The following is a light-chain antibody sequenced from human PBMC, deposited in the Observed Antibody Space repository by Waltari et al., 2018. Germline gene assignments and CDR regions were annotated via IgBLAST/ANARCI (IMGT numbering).Light chain of an antibody. CDR2: AAS. J-gene: IGKJ2*01. CDR1: QGIASW. Sequence: DIQLTQSPSAVSACIGDRVTNTCRASQGIASWLAWYQQKPGKAPKVVIYAASRLRSGVPSRFSGSFSGTNFTLMITNLQPEDFATYYCQQANTFPYTFGQGTKLEIK. CDR3: QQANTFPYT. V-gene: IGKV1D-12*01.